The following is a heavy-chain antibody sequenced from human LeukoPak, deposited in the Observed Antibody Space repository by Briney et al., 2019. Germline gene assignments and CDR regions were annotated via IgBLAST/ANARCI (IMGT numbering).Heavy chain of an antibody. CDR1: GYTFTGNF. Sequence: ASVKVSCKASGYTFTGNFMHWVRQAPGQGLEWMGLINPDSGGANYAQNFQGRVTMTRDTSISTVYMELSRLRSDDTVVYYCARGTDCSGGSCLVYWGQGTLVTVSS. CDR3: ARGTDCSGGSCLVY. J-gene: IGHJ4*02. D-gene: IGHD2-15*01. V-gene: IGHV1-2*05. CDR2: INPDSGGA.